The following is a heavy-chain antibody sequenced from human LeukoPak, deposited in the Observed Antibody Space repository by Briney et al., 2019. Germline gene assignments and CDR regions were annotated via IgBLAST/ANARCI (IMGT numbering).Heavy chain of an antibody. CDR2: IYPGDSDT. CDR3: ARHGDTAMDPGKYYYYGMDV. V-gene: IGHV5-51*01. CDR1: GYSFTSYW. D-gene: IGHD5-18*01. J-gene: IGHJ6*02. Sequence: GESLKISCKGSGYSFTSYWIGWVRQMPGKGLEWMGIIYPGDSDTRYSPSFQGQVTISADKSISTAYLQWSSLKASDTAMYYCARHGDTAMDPGKYYYYGMDVWGQGTTVTVSS.